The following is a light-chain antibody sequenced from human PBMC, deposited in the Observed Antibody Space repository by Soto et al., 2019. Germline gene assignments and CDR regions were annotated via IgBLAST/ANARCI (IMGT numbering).Light chain of an antibody. Sequence: IVMTQSPATLSVSPGERATLSCMASQSVSSNLAWYQQKPGQSPRLLIYGASTRATGIPARFSGSGSGTEFTLTISSLQSEDFAVYYCQQYNNWPPRTFGPGTKVDIK. CDR3: QQYNNWPPRT. J-gene: IGKJ3*01. CDR1: QSVSSN. CDR2: GAS. V-gene: IGKV3-15*01.